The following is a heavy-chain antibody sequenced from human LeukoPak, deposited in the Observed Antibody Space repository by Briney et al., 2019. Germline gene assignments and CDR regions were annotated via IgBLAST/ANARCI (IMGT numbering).Heavy chain of an antibody. CDR3: AKDRGGSYVLNWFDP. CDR1: GFTFSSYG. CDR2: ISYDGSNK. V-gene: IGHV3-30*18. J-gene: IGHJ5*02. D-gene: IGHD1-26*01. Sequence: GGSLRLSCAASGFTFSSYGMHWVRQAPGKGLEWVAVISYDGSNKCYADSVKGRFTISRDNSKNTLYLQMNSLRAEDTAVYYCAKDRGGSYVLNWFDPWGQGTLVTVSS.